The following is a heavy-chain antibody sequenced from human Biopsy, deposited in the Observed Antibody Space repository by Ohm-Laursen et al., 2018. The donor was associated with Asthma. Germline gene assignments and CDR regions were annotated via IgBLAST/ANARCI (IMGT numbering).Heavy chain of an antibody. Sequence: APVKVSCKISGYSLTDLSTHWVRQAPGQGLEWMGGHDHEEGGTVNARRFQGRVTMTEDTSTDTAYMELSSLSSDDTAVYYCASDFPKDYVRYNFQFWGQGTLVTVSS. J-gene: IGHJ4*02. CDR2: HDHEEGGT. CDR3: ASDFPKDYVRYNFQF. CDR1: GYSLTDLS. D-gene: IGHD4-17*01. V-gene: IGHV1-24*01.